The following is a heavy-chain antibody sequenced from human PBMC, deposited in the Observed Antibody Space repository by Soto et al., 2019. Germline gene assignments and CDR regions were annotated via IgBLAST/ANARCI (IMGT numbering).Heavy chain of an antibody. CDR1: GGTFSSYA. D-gene: IGHD2-15*01. CDR2: IIPIFGTA. J-gene: IGHJ3*02. V-gene: IGHV1-69*13. Sequence: SVKVSCKASGGTFSSYAISWVRQAPGQGLEWMGGIIPIFGTANYAQKFQGRVTITADESTSTAYMELSSLRSEDTAVYYCASGYCSGGSCYSGRNAFDIWGQGTMVTVSS. CDR3: ASGYCSGGSCYSGRNAFDI.